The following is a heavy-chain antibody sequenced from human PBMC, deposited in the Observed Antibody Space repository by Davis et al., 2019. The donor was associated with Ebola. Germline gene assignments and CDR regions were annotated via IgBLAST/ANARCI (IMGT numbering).Heavy chain of an antibody. Sequence: GESLKISCAASGFTFSSYGMHWVRQAPGKGLEWVAVIWYDGSNKYYADSVKGRFTISRDNSKNTLYLQMNSLRAEDTAVYYCARAQYYYGSGSYYPSHFDYWGQGTLVIVSS. D-gene: IGHD3-10*01. J-gene: IGHJ4*02. CDR1: GFTFSSYG. CDR2: IWYDGSNK. CDR3: ARAQYYYGSGSYYPSHFDY. V-gene: IGHV3-33*01.